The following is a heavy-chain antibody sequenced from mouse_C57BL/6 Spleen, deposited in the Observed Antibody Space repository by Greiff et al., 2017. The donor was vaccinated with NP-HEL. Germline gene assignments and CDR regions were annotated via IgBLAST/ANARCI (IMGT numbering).Heavy chain of an antibody. CDR2: IDPSDSET. J-gene: IGHJ3*01. Sequence: QVQLQQPGAELVRPGSSVKLSCKASGYTFTSYWMHWVKQRPIQGLEWIGNIDPSDSETHYNQKFKDKATLTVDKSSSTAYMQLSSRTSEDSAVYYCARERNYGSSSWFAYWGQGTLVTVSA. CDR1: GYTFTSYW. CDR3: ARERNYGSSSWFAY. V-gene: IGHV1-52*01. D-gene: IGHD1-1*01.